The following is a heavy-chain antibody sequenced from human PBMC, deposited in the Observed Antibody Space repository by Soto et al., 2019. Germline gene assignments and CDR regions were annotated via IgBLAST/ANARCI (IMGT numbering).Heavy chain of an antibody. J-gene: IGHJ4*02. CDR3: ARGGWKLFDY. CDR2: FYYSGST. D-gene: IGHD6-19*01. Sequence: KLSETLSLTCTVSGGSISSYYWSWIRQPPGKGLEWIGCFYYSGSTNYNPSLKSRVTISVDTSKKQFSLKLSSVTAADTAVYYCARGGWKLFDYWGQGTLVTVSS. V-gene: IGHV4-59*01. CDR1: GGSISSYY.